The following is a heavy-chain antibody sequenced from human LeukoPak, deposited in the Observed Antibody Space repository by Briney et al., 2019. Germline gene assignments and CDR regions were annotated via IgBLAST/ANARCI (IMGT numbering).Heavy chain of an antibody. J-gene: IGHJ6*02. CDR2: ISYDGSNK. CDR1: GFTFSSYG. CDR3: AKDQAGNTMVRGVIIKAYYYYYGMDV. V-gene: IGHV3-30*18. Sequence: PGGSLRLSCAASGFTFSSYGMHWVRQAPGKGLEWVAVISYDGSNKYYADSVKGRFTISRDNSKNTLYLQMNGLRAEDTAVYYCAKDQAGNTMVRGVIIKAYYYYYGMDVWGQGTTVTVSS. D-gene: IGHD3-10*01.